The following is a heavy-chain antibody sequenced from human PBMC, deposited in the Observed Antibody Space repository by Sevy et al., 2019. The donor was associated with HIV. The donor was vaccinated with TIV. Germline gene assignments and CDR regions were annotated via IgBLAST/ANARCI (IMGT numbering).Heavy chain of an antibody. J-gene: IGHJ6*02. V-gene: IGHV3-15*01. CDR2: IKSEFDGGAI. CDR3: ITDPAYRGYDEEVINYYFYGMDV. D-gene: IGHD5-12*01. CDR1: GFTFSSAW. Sequence: GGSLRLSCTASGFTFSSAWMIWVRQAPGKGLEWVGRIKSEFDGGAIDYAAPVKGRFSISREDSKTTVYLQMNSLKTDDTAVYYCITDPAYRGYDEEVINYYFYGMDVWGQGTTVTVSS.